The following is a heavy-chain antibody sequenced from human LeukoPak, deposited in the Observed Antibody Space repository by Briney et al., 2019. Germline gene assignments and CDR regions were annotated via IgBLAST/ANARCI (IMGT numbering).Heavy chain of an antibody. CDR2: FDPEDGES. CDR3: ATADKWEPLDY. Sequence: GASVKVSCKVSGASQSETSIHWVRQDPGQWLEWMGGFDPEDGESIFAQRFQGRFSMTEDTSTDTAYMELRSLRPEDTAVYYCATADKWEPLDYWGQGTLVTVVS. CDR1: GASQSETS. D-gene: IGHD1-26*01. J-gene: IGHJ4*02. V-gene: IGHV1-24*01.